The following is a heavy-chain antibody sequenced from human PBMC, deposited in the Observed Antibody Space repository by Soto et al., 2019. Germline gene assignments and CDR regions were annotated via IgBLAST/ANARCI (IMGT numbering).Heavy chain of an antibody. Sequence: QVQLQESGPGLVKPSQNLSLTCTVSGGPISSDDYYWTWIRQPPGKGLEWIGYIYYSGSTYYNQSLKSRLTISVDKSKNQLSLKLSSVTAADTAVYYCAREALEDDAFDIWGQGTMVTVSS. CDR1: GGPISSDDYY. J-gene: IGHJ3*02. CDR3: AREALEDDAFDI. CDR2: IYYSGST. V-gene: IGHV4-30-4*01. D-gene: IGHD3-16*02.